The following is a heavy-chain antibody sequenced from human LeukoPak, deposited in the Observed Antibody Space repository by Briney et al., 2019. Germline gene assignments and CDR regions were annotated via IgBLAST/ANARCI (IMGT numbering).Heavy chain of an antibody. J-gene: IGHJ4*02. CDR3: ARVYSGSYYLGY. V-gene: IGHV3-74*01. Sequence: PGGSLRLSCAASGFTFSSYWMHWVRHAPGKGLVWVPRINSDGSSTSYADSVKGRFTISRDNAKNTLYLQMNSLRAEDTAVYYCARVYSGSYYLGYWGQGTLVTVSS. CDR1: GFTFSSYW. D-gene: IGHD1-26*01. CDR2: INSDGSST.